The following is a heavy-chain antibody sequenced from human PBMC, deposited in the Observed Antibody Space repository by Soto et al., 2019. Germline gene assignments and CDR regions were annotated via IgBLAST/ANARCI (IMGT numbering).Heavy chain of an antibody. D-gene: IGHD3-22*01. CDR1: GFTFSSYS. V-gene: IGHV3-48*01. Sequence: EVQLVESGGGLVQPGGSLRLSCAASGFTFSSYSMNWVRQAPGKGLEWVSYISSSSSTIYYADSVKGRFTISRDNAKNSLYLQMNSLRAGDTAVYYCAREVDYYDSSGYRAVAFDIWGQGTMVTVSS. J-gene: IGHJ3*02. CDR2: ISSSSSTI. CDR3: AREVDYYDSSGYRAVAFDI.